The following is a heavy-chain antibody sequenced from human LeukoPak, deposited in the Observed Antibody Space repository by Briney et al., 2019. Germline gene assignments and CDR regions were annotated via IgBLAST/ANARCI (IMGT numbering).Heavy chain of an antibody. J-gene: IGHJ6*02. CDR1: GYTFTGYY. V-gene: IGHV1-2*02. CDR2: INPNSGGT. D-gene: IGHD2-15*01. Sequence: ASVKVSCKASGYTFTGYYMHWVRQAPGQGLEWMGWINPNSGGTNYAQKFQGRVTMTRDPSISTAYMELSRLRSDDTAVYYCARDPNCSGGSCYLGGPIYYYYYGMDVWGQGTTVTVSS. CDR3: ARDPNCSGGSCYLGGPIYYYYYGMDV.